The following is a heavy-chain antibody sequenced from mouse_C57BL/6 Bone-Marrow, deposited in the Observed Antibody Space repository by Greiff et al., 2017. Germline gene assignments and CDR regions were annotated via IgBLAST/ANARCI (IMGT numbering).Heavy chain of an antibody. J-gene: IGHJ1*03. Sequence: VKVVESGPGLVQPSQSLSITCTVSGFSLTSYGVHWVRQSLGKGLEWLGVIWRGGSTDYNAAFMSRLSITKDNSKSQVFFKMNSLQADDTAIYYCAKNGGAWYFDVWGTGTTVTVSS. V-gene: IGHV2-5*01. CDR3: AKNGGAWYFDV. CDR1: GFSLTSYG. D-gene: IGHD1-1*02. CDR2: IWRGGST.